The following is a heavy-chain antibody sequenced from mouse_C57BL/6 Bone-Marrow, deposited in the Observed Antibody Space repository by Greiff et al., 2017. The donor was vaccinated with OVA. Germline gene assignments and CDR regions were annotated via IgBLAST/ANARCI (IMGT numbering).Heavy chain of an antibody. D-gene: IGHD2-1*01. Sequence: VQLQQPGAELVKPGASVKLSCKASGYTFTSYWMQWVKQRPGQGLEWIGEIDPSDSYTNYNQKFKGKATLTVDTSSSTAYRQLSSLTSEDSAVYYCARNGNYGFAYEGRGTGITVTA. V-gene: IGHV1-50*01. J-gene: IGHJ3*01. CDR3: ARNGNYGFAY. CDR2: IDPSDSYT. CDR1: GYTFTSYW.